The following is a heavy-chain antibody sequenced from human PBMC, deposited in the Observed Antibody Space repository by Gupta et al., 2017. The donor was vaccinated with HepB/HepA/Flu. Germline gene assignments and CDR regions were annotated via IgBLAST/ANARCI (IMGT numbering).Heavy chain of an antibody. CDR3: ARHMQELRSGRFDY. J-gene: IGHJ4*02. CDR2: ISSSSSYI. V-gene: IGHV3-21*01. Sequence: EVQLVESGGGLVKPGGSLRLSCAASGFTFSSYSMNWVRQAPGKGLESVSSISSSSSYIYYADSLKGRFTISRDNAKNSLYLQMNSLRADDTAVYYCARHMQELRSGRFDYWGQGSLVTVSS. CDR1: GFTFSSYS. D-gene: IGHD1-26*01.